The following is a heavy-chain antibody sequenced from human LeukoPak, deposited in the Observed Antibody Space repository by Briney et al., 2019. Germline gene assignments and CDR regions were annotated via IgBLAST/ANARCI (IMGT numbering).Heavy chain of an antibody. CDR2: IYTSGST. V-gene: IGHV4-4*07. CDR1: GGSISSYY. J-gene: IGHJ5*02. CDR3: ARSAVPAAIVNWFDP. Sequence: SETLSLTCTDSGGSISSYYWSWIRQPAGKGLEWIGRIYTSGSTNYNPSLKSRVTMSVDTSKNQFSLKLSSVTAADTAVYYCARSAVPAAIVNWFDPWGQGTLVTVSS. D-gene: IGHD2-2*01.